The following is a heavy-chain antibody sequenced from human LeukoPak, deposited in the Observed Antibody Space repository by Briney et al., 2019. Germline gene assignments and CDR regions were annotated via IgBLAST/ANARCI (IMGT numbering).Heavy chain of an antibody. CDR2: INPNSCGT. Sequence: ASVKVSCKASGYTFTRYYMHWVRQAPGQGVEGRGWINPNSCGTNYAQKFQGRVTMTRVTSISTAYMELIRLRSDDTAVYYCAIVRTGTTFGKYYFDYWGQGTLVTVSS. V-gene: IGHV1-2*02. CDR3: AIVRTGTTFGKYYFDY. J-gene: IGHJ4*02. D-gene: IGHD1-1*01. CDR1: GYTFTRYY.